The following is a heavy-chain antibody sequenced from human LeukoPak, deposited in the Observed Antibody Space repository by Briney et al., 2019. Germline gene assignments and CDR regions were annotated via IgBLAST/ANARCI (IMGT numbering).Heavy chain of an antibody. CDR2: IKEDGSEK. CDR3: ARDQRASPAPADY. V-gene: IGHV3-7*01. J-gene: IGHJ4*02. Sequence: RGSLRPSCAASGFTFSGSWMTWVRQAPGKGLEWVANIKEDGSEKFYVDSVKGRFTISRDNAKNSLYPQMNSLRAEDTAVYYCARDQRASPAPADYWGQGTLVTVSP. CDR1: GFTFSGSW.